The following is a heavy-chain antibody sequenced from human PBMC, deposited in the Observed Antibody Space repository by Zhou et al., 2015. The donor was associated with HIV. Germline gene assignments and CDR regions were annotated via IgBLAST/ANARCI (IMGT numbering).Heavy chain of an antibody. V-gene: IGHV3-23*04. D-gene: IGHD6-19*01. J-gene: IGHJ1*01. CDR3: ARDREPGVAGSSLLN. CDR2: IGGSGGA. Sequence: EVQLVESGGSPGSAGGGPVRLSCAASGFNFNDYTLTWVRQAQGKGLEWVSFIGGSGGAFYADSVRGRFSISRDNSENTVYLQMENLRADDTATYYCARDREPGVAGSSLLNWGQGTLVTVSS. CDR1: GFNFNDYT.